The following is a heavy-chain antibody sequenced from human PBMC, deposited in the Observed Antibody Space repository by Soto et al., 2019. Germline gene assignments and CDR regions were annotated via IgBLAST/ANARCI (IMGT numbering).Heavy chain of an antibody. J-gene: IGHJ4*02. Sequence: PSETLSLTCAVSGGSVSSANWWSWVRQPPGKGLEWIGEIYHSGSTNYNPSLKSRVTISVDKSKNQFSLKLSSVTAADTAVYYCARSLWFGEDYLDYWGQGTPVTVS. CDR2: IYHSGST. V-gene: IGHV4-4*02. CDR3: ARSLWFGEDYLDY. D-gene: IGHD3-10*01. CDR1: GGSVSSANW.